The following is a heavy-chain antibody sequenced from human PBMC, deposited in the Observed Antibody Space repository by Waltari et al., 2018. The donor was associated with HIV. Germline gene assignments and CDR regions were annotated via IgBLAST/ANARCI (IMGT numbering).Heavy chain of an antibody. V-gene: IGHV4-38-2*01. CDR2: TSYSEGT. CDR3: ARRRAQGDFDY. J-gene: IGHJ4*02. Sequence: QVQLQESGPGLVKPSETLSLICAVSGYSLSRGYNWGWIRQPPGEGLEWIGSTSYSEGTYYTPSLRSRVTISLDTSKNQSSLNLNSVTAADTAVYFCARRRAQGDFDYWGQGTRVTVSS. D-gene: IGHD1-26*01. CDR1: GYSLSRGYN.